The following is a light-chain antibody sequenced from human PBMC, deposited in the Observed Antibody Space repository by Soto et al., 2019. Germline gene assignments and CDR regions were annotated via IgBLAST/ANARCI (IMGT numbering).Light chain of an antibody. J-gene: IGLJ2*01. CDR3: QSYDRTLRVV. V-gene: IGLV2-14*01. Sequence: QSALTQPASVSGSPGQSITIACTGTNRDVGSYNLVSWYQQRPGEAPKLIISEVRNRPSGISYRFTGSKSGNTASLTISGLQAEDEADYYCQSYDRTLRVVFGGGTKLTVL. CDR1: NRDVGSYNL. CDR2: EVR.